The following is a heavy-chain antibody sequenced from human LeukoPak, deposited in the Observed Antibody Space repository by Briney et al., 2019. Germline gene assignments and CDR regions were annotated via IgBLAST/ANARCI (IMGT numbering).Heavy chain of an antibody. Sequence: GGSLRLSCAASGFTFSSYGMYWVRQAPAKGLECVAVISSDGSNKYYGDSVKGRFTISRDNSKNTLYLQMNSLRVEDTAVYFCAKAHSSGWYSVDYWGQGTLVTVSS. CDR3: AKAHSSGWYSVDY. J-gene: IGHJ4*02. D-gene: IGHD6-19*01. CDR2: ISSDGSNK. V-gene: IGHV3-30*18. CDR1: GFTFSSYG.